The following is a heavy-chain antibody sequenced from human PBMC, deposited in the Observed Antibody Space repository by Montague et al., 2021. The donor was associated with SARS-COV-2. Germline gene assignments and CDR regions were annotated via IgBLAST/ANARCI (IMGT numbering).Heavy chain of an antibody. CDR2: ISSSGSTI. J-gene: IGHJ4*02. V-gene: IGHV3-11*01. D-gene: IGHD3-9*01. CDR3: ARIPAPHYDILTGYYLIPYFDY. Sequence: SLSLSCAASGFTFSDYYMSWIRQAPGKGLEWVSYISSSGSTIYYADSVXGRFTISRDNAKNSLYLQMNSLRAEDAAVYYCARIPAPHYDILTGYYLIPYFDYWGQGTLVTVSS. CDR1: GFTFSDYY.